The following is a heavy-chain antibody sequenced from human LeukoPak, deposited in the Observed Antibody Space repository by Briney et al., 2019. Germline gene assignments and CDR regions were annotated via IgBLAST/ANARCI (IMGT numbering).Heavy chain of an antibody. CDR2: INPNSGGT. D-gene: IGHD3-10*01. V-gene: IGHV1-2*02. J-gene: IGHJ4*02. Sequence: ASVKVSCKASGYTFTGYYMHWVRQAPGQGLEWMGWINPNSGGTNYAQKFQGRVTMTRDASISTAYMELSRLRSDDTAVYYCARSRTGSGFLFDYWGQGTLVTVSS. CDR1: GYTFTGYY. CDR3: ARSRTGSGFLFDY.